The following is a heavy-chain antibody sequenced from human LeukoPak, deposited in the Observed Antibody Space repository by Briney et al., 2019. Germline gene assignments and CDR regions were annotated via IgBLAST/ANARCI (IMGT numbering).Heavy chain of an antibody. V-gene: IGHV4-59*01. Sequence: SETLSLTCTVSDGSISTYYWSWIRQPPGKGLQWIGYIYYSGSTNYNPSLKSRVTISVDTSKNQFSLKLSSVTAADTAVYYCARYYIAADFLNWFDPWGQGTLVTVSS. J-gene: IGHJ5*02. CDR1: DGSISTYY. CDR2: IYYSGST. D-gene: IGHD6-13*01. CDR3: ARYYIAADFLNWFDP.